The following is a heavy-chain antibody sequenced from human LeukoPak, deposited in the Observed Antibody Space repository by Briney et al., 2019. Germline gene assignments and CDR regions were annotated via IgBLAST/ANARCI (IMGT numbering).Heavy chain of an antibody. CDR3: ARDREYGDCAFDI. V-gene: IGHV3-11*01. Sequence: KPGGSLRLSCVASGFNFSDDYMGWIRQAPGKGLEWISHISSSGSAIYYADSVKGRFTISRDNAKNSLYLHMNSLRAEDTAIYYCARDREYGDCAFDIWGQGTMVTVSS. J-gene: IGHJ3*02. D-gene: IGHD4-17*01. CDR1: GFNFSDDY. CDR2: ISSSGSAI.